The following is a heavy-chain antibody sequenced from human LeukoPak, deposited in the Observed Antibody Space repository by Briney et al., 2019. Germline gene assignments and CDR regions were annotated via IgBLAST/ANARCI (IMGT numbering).Heavy chain of an antibody. CDR3: AREYTLYRSGWFLDY. V-gene: IGHV4-30-2*01. Sequence: NPSETLSLTCAVSGGSISSGGYSWSWIRQPPGKGLERIGTIDYSGNTYYNPSLKSRATISTDTSRTQFSLNLSSVTAADTAVYYCAREYTLYRSGWFLDYWGQGTVVTVSS. CDR1: GGSISSGGYS. CDR2: IDYSGNT. J-gene: IGHJ4*02. D-gene: IGHD6-19*01.